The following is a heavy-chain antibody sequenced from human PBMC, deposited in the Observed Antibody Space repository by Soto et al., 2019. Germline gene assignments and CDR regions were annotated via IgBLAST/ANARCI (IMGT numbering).Heavy chain of an antibody. V-gene: IGHV4-31*03. D-gene: IGHD6-13*01. J-gene: IGHJ6*02. CDR1: GGSISSGGYY. CDR3: ARRGLNRSWQQEGDYYGMDV. CDR2: IYYSGST. Sequence: QVQLQESGPGLVKPSQTLSLTCTVSGGSISSGGYYWSWIRQHPGKGLEWIGYIYYSGSTDYNPSLKSRVTISVDTSKNQFSLKLSSVTAADTAVYYCARRGLNRSWQQEGDYYGMDVWGQGTTVTVSS.